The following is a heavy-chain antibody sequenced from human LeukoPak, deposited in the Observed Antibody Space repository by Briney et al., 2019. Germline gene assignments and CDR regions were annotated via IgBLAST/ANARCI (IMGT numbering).Heavy chain of an antibody. V-gene: IGHV4-61*02. D-gene: IGHD6-6*01. Sequence: SETLSLTCTVSGGSISSGSYYWSWIRQPAGKGLEWIGRIYTSGSTNYNPPLKSRVTISVDTSKNQFSLKLSSVTAADTAVYYCASELNIAARPIYWGQGTLVTVSS. CDR2: IYTSGST. J-gene: IGHJ4*02. CDR1: GGSISSGSYY. CDR3: ASELNIAARPIY.